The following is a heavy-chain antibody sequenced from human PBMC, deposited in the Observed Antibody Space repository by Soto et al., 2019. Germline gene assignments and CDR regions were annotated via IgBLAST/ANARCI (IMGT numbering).Heavy chain of an antibody. CDR2: ISYDGSNK. V-gene: IGHV3-30*18. J-gene: IGHJ6*02. Sequence: GGSLRLSCAASGFTFSSYGMHWVRQAPGKGLEWVAVISYDGSNKYYADSVKGRFTISRDNSKNTLYLQMNSLRAEDTAVYYCAKDSHCSSTSCPYYYYYGMDVWGQGTTVTVSS. D-gene: IGHD2-2*01. CDR3: AKDSHCSSTSCPYYYYYGMDV. CDR1: GFTFSSYG.